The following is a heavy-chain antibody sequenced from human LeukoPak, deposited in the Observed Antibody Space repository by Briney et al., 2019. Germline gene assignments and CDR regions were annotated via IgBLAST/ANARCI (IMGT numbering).Heavy chain of an antibody. CDR3: ARAPKFRLVGVSKGPFDP. V-gene: IGHV3-23*01. CDR1: GFTFSSYG. J-gene: IGHJ5*02. Sequence: GGSLRLSCAASGFTFSSYGMSWVRQAPGKVLEWVSAISGSGGSTYYADSVKGRFTISRDNAKNSLYLQMNSLRAEDTAVYYCARAPKFRLVGVSKGPFDPWGQGTLVTVSS. CDR2: ISGSGGST. D-gene: IGHD1-26*01.